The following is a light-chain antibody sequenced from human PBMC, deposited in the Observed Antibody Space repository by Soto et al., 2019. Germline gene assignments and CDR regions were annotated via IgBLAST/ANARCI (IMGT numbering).Light chain of an antibody. CDR2: GAS. Sequence: EIVLTQSPGTLSLSPGERATLSCRASQSVSSSYLAWYQQKPGQAPRLLIYGASSRATGIPDRFSGSGSGTDFTLTISRLEPEDFAVYYCQQYGSSPATFGQGTPLEIK. J-gene: IGKJ5*01. CDR3: QQYGSSPAT. CDR1: QSVSSSY. V-gene: IGKV3-20*01.